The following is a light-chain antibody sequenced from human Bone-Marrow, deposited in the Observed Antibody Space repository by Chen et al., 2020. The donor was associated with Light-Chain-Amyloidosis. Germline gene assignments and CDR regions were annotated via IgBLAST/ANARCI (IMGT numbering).Light chain of an antibody. Sequence: EIVLTQSPGTLSLSPGEGANLSCRASQTISSNYLTWYQQKFGQAPRLLIYGSSRRATGIPDRFTGSGAGTDVTLTINRLEPEDFAMYYFQQYGTSPLTFGGGTKVEIK. J-gene: IGKJ4*01. CDR1: QTISSNY. CDR2: GSS. V-gene: IGKV3-20*01. CDR3: QQYGTSPLT.